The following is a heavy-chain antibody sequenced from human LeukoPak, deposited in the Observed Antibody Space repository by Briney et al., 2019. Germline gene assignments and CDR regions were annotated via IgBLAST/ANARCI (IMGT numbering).Heavy chain of an antibody. J-gene: IGHJ4*02. D-gene: IGHD3-10*01. CDR2: ISGYNGNT. CDR3: AKNMVRGVQEYYFDY. CDR1: GYTFTSYV. Sequence: ASVKVSCKASGYTFTSYVISWVRQAPGQGLEWMGWISGYNGNTNYAQKLQGRVTMTTDTSTSTAYMEVRSLRSDDTAVYYCAKNMVRGVQEYYFDYGGQGPLVTVS. V-gene: IGHV1-18*01.